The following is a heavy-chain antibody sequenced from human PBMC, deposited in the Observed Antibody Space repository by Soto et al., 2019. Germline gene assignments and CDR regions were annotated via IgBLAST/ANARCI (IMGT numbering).Heavy chain of an antibody. CDR3: AKGKSSGWYYFDY. J-gene: IGHJ4*02. D-gene: IGHD6-19*01. V-gene: IGHV3-23*01. CDR1: GFTFSNYA. Sequence: GSLRLSCAASGFTFSNYAMSWVRQAPGKGLEWVSGISASGRDTYYADSVKDRFTVSRDSSKNTVYLQMNSLRADDTAIYYCAKGKSSGWYYFDYWGQGTPVTVSS. CDR2: ISASGRDT.